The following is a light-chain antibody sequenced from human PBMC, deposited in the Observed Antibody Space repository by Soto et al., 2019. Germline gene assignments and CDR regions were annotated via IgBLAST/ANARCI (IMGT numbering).Light chain of an antibody. J-gene: IGKJ1*01. CDR1: RSVSDTL. V-gene: IGKV3-20*01. CDR2: GTS. CDR3: QHYGDSSWT. Sequence: ELVLTQSPGTPSLSPAERATLSRRADRSVSDTLLTSLQQKPGQAPTLLIFGTSNTAPGISDRFSRRASGADCTLTICRLEPDDFAGYYCQHYGDSSWTFGQGTKVDIK.